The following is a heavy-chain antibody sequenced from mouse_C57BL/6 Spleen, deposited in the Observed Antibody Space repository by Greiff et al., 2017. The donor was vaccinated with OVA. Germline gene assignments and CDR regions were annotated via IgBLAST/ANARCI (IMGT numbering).Heavy chain of an antibody. D-gene: IGHD2-4*01. CDR3: ARKGIYYDYPYYAMDY. Sequence: QVQLQQSGPELVKPGASVQISCQASGYAFSSSWMNWVKQRPGKGLEWIGRIYPGAGDTNYHGKFKGKATLTAAKYSSTAYMQLSRLTSEDSAVYFCARKGIYYDYPYYAMDYWGQGTSVTVSS. CDR1: GYAFSSSW. J-gene: IGHJ4*01. V-gene: IGHV1-82*01. CDR2: IYPGAGDT.